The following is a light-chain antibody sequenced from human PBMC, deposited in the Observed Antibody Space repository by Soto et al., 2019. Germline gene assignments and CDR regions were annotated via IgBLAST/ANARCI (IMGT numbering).Light chain of an antibody. Sequence: EIVLTQSPDTLSLSPGERATLSCRASQSVSSSYLAWYQQKPGQAPRLLIYGASSRATGIPDRFSGSGSGTDITLTTSRLEPEDFAVFYCKQYADSPRTFGQGTKVEIK. CDR2: GAS. CDR1: QSVSSSY. J-gene: IGKJ1*01. V-gene: IGKV3-20*01. CDR3: KQYADSPRT.